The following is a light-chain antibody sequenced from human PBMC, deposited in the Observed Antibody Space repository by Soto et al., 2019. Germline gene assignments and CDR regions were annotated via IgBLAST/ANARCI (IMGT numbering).Light chain of an antibody. J-gene: IGKJ1*01. CDR2: DAS. CDR3: QQYNSYSPTWT. V-gene: IGKV1-5*01. Sequence: DIQMNQSPSTLSASVGDRVTITCRASQSISSWLAWYQQKPGKAPKLLIYDASSLESGVPSRFSGSGSGTEFTLTISSLQPDDVATYYCQQYNSYSPTWTFCQGTNVDIK. CDR1: QSISSW.